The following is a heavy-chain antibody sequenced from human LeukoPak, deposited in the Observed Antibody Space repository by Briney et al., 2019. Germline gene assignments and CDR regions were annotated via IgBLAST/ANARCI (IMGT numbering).Heavy chain of an antibody. CDR1: GGTFSSYA. V-gene: IGHV1-69*05. Sequence: SVKVSCKASGGTFSSYAISWVRQAPGQGLEWMGGIIPIFGTANYAQKFQGRVTITTDESTSTAYMELSSLRSEDTAVYYCARDLVGATRDYYMDVWGKGTTVTVSS. CDR2: IIPIFGTA. CDR3: ARDLVGATRDYYMDV. D-gene: IGHD1-26*01. J-gene: IGHJ6*03.